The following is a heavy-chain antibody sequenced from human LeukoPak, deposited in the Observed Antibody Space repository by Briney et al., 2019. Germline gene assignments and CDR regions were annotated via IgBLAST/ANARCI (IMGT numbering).Heavy chain of an antibody. J-gene: IGHJ5*02. CDR1: GYSFTSYW. CDR3: ARTTVVTAEWFDP. D-gene: IGHD4-23*01. CDR2: FYPGDSDT. Sequence: GESLKISCKGSGYSFTSYWIGWVRQMPGKGLEWMGIFYPGDSDTRYSPSFQGQVTISADKSISTAYLQWSSLKASDTAMYYCARTTVVTAEWFDPWGQGTLVTVSS. V-gene: IGHV5-51*01.